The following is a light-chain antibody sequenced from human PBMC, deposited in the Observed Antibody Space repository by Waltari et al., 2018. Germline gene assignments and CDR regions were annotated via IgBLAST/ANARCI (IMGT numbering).Light chain of an antibody. CDR2: WAA. V-gene: IGKV4-1*01. CDR1: QSLFPTNNNKH. CDR3: QQYYATPNT. J-gene: IGKJ2*01. Sequence: DIVVTQSPDALAVSLGEWATINCKSSQSLFPTNNNKHLAWYQQKPGQPPKLRIYWAATRDSGVPARFSGSGSGTDFTLAISSLQPEYVAVYYCQQYYATPNTFGQGTNVEIK.